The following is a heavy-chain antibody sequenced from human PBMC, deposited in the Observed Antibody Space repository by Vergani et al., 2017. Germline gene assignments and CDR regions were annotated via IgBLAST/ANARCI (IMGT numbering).Heavy chain of an antibody. Sequence: QVQLVQSGAEVKKPGASVKVSCKASGYTFSTYGISWVRQAPGQGLEWMGWISAYNGNTNYPEKFQGRLTMTTDTSTRTAYMELRSLRSDDTAVYYCARTFIAVAGTGFDYWGQGTLVTVSS. D-gene: IGHD6-19*01. CDR1: GYTFSTYG. CDR2: ISAYNGNT. V-gene: IGHV1-18*01. CDR3: ARTFIAVAGTGFDY. J-gene: IGHJ4*02.